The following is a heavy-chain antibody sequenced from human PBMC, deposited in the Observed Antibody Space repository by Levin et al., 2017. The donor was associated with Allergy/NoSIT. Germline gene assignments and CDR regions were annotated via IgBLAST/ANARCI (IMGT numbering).Heavy chain of an antibody. V-gene: IGHV3-23*01. CDR1: GFTFSSYA. CDR3: AKTDDFFFLPRYGMDV. Sequence: AGGSLRLSCAASGFTFSSYAMSWVRQAPGKGLEWVSAISGSGGSTYYADSVKGRFTISRDNSKNTLYLQMNSLRAEDTAVYYCAKTDDFFFLPRYGMDVWGQGTTVTVSS. J-gene: IGHJ6*02. D-gene: IGHD3-3*01. CDR2: ISGSGGST.